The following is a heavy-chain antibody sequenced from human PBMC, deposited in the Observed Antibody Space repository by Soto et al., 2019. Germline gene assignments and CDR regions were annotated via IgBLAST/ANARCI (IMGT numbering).Heavy chain of an antibody. CDR3: ARDRGWFDP. CDR2: INPSGGSA. V-gene: IGHV1-46*01. Sequence: QVHLVQSGAEVKKPGASVKVSCEASGYTFTSYYMHWLRQAPGQGLEWLGIINPSGGSATYAQKFQGRVTMTRDTSTSTVYMEMSSLRSEDTAVYYCARDRGWFDPWGQGTLVTVSS. J-gene: IGHJ5*02. CDR1: GYTFTSYY.